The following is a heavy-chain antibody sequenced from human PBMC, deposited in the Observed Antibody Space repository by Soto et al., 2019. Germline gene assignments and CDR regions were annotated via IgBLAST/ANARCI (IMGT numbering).Heavy chain of an antibody. CDR2: MNPNSGNT. CDR1: GYTFTSYD. Sequence: GASVKVSCKASGYTFTSYDINWVRQATGQGLEWMGWMNPNSGNTGYAQKFQGRVTMTRNTSISTAYMELSSLRSEDTAVYYCARGGVRFLEWLLSADYYYYGMDVWGQGTTVTVSS. V-gene: IGHV1-8*01. J-gene: IGHJ6*02. D-gene: IGHD3-3*01. CDR3: ARGGVRFLEWLLSADYYYYGMDV.